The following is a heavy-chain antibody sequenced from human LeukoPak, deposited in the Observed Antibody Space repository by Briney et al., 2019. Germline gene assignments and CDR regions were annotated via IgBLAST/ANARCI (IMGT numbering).Heavy chain of an antibody. J-gene: IGHJ4*02. Sequence: SETLSLTCTVSGGSISSGGYFWRWIRQHPGKGLEWIGYVYYTGNIYYNPSLKSRLIISVDTSKNQFSLKLRSVTTADTAVNSWCRETGVITEKGFDYWGKGTL. CDR2: VYYTGNI. D-gene: IGHD2/OR15-2a*01. CDR1: GGSISSGGYF. CDR3: CRETGVITEKGFDY. V-gene: IGHV4-31*03.